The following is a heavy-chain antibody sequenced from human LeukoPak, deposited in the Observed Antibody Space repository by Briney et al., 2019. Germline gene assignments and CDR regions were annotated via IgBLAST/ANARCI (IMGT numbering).Heavy chain of an antibody. V-gene: IGHV3-53*01. CDR1: GFTVSSNY. J-gene: IGHJ3*02. D-gene: IGHD2-15*01. CDR2: IYSGGST. CDR3: ARGSYCSGGSCYSDDAFDI. Sequence: GGSLRLSCAASGFTVSSNYMSWVRQAPGKGLEWVSVIYSGGSTYYADSVKGRFTISRDNSKNTLYLQMNSLRAEDTAVYYCARGSYCSGGSCYSDDAFDIWGQGTMVTVSS.